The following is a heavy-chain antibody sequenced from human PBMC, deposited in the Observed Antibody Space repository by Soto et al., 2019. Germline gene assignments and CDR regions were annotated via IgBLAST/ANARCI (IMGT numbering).Heavy chain of an antibody. CDR1: GFSLSTTAVG. J-gene: IGHJ4*02. D-gene: IGHD5-18*01. Sequence: QITLKESGPTLVKPTQTLTVTCTFSGFSLSTTAVGVGWIRQPPGKALEWLALIYWDDDKRYSPSLKSRLTITKDTSKMQVVLTMTNMDPLDTATYYCARGDSYAHYFVSWGQSTMVTVSS. CDR3: ARGDSYAHYFVS. V-gene: IGHV2-5*02. CDR2: IYWDDDK.